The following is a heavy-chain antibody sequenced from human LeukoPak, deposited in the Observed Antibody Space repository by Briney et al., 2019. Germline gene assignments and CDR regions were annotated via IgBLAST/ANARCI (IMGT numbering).Heavy chain of an antibody. CDR2: IYHSGTT. V-gene: IGHV4-4*02. Sequence: SETLSLTCAVSGDSISSKWWSWVRQPPGEGLEWIGEIYHSGTTNYNPSLKSRVTISVDKSKNQFSLKLSSVTAADTAVYYCARDQGSSSWDFQHWGQGTLVTVSS. CDR3: ARDQGSSSWDFQH. J-gene: IGHJ1*01. D-gene: IGHD6-13*01. CDR1: GDSISSKW.